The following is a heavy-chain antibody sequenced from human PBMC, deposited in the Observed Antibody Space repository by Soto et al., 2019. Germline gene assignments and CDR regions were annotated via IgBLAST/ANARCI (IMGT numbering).Heavy chain of an antibody. D-gene: IGHD2-15*01. V-gene: IGHV1-3*01. CDR2: INAGNGNT. CDR3: ARGYCSGGSCYDWFDP. Sequence: QVQLVQSGAEVKKPGASVKVSSKASGCTFTSYAMHWVRQAPGQRLEWMGWINAGNGNTKYSQKFQGRVTITRDTSASTAYMELSSLRSEDTAVYYCARGYCSGGSCYDWFDPWGQGTLVTVSS. J-gene: IGHJ5*02. CDR1: GCTFTSYA.